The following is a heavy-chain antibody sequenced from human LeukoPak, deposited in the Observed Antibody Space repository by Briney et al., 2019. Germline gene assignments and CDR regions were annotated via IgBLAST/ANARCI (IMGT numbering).Heavy chain of an antibody. CDR1: GGSFSGYY. V-gene: IGHV4-34*01. CDR3: ARLLNFWSGYSPYYYMDV. D-gene: IGHD3-3*01. J-gene: IGHJ6*03. Sequence: SETLSLTCGVYGGSFSGYYWSWIRQPPGKGLEWIGEINHSGSTNYNPSLKSRVTISVDTSKNQFSLKLSSVTAADTAVYYCARLLNFWSGYSPYYYMDVWGEGTTVTVSS. CDR2: INHSGST.